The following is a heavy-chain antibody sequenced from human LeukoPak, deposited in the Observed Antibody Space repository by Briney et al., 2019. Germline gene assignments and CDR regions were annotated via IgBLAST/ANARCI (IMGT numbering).Heavy chain of an antibody. Sequence: ASEKVSCKGSGYTFTSYGISWVREAPGHGLEWVGWISAYNGNTNYAQKLQGRVTMTTDTSTSTAYMELRSLRSDDTAVYYCARDTGIVVVPAALGPDYWGQGTLVTVSS. CDR2: ISAYNGNT. V-gene: IGHV1-18*01. D-gene: IGHD2-2*01. CDR1: GYTFTSYG. J-gene: IGHJ4*02. CDR3: ARDTGIVVVPAALGPDY.